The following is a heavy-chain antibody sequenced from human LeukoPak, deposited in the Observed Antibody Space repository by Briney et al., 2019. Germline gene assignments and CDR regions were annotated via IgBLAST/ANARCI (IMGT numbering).Heavy chain of an antibody. CDR2: IKQDGSEK. J-gene: IGHJ4*02. CDR3: ARDPYDSSGYQFDH. D-gene: IGHD3-22*01. V-gene: IGHV3-7*01. CDR1: GFTFSRYW. Sequence: GGSLRLSCAASGFTFSRYWMSWVRQAPGKGLEWVANIKQDGSEKYYVDSVKGRFTISRDNAKNSLYLQMNSLRAEDTAVYYCARDPYDSSGYQFDHWGQGTLVTVSS.